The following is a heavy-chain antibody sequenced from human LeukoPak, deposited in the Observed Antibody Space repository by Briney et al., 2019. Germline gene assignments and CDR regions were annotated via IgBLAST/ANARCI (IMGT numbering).Heavy chain of an antibody. CDR1: GFIFSSYY. V-gene: IGHV3-23*01. CDR2: IGGSGTGT. Sequence: GGSLRLSCAASGFIFSSYYMSWVRQAPGKGLELVSAIGGSGTGTHYADSVKGRFTISRDNSKNTLYLQMNSLRAEDTAVYYCARGGAVAAAPFDYWGQGTLVTVS. D-gene: IGHD6-19*01. CDR3: ARGGAVAAAPFDY. J-gene: IGHJ4*02.